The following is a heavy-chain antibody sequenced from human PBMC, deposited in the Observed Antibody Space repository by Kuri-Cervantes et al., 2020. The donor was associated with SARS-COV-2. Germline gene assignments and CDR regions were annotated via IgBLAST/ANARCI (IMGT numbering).Heavy chain of an antibody. V-gene: IGHV2-5*02. CDR2: IYWDDDK. CDR1: GFSLSTSGVG. D-gene: IGHD3-3*01. CDR3: ARKQYCDFWSGHTMSWFDP. Sequence: SGPTLVKPTQTLTLTCTFSGFSLSTSGVGVGWIRQPPGKALEWLALIYWDDDKRYSPSLKSRLTITKDTSKNQVVLTMTNMDPVDTATYYCARKQYCDFWSGHTMSWFDPWGQGTLVTVSS. J-gene: IGHJ5*02.